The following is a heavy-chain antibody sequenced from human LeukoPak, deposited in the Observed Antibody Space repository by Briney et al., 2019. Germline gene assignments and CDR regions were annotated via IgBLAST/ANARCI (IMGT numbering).Heavy chain of an antibody. V-gene: IGHV1-2*02. D-gene: IGHD1-1*01. J-gene: IGHJ3*02. Sequence: ATVKVSCKASGYTFTGYYMHWVRQAPGQGLEWMGWINPNSGGTNYARKFQGSVTMTRDTSISTAFMDLSRLRSDDTAVYYCARATALDAFDIWGQGTVVTVSS. CDR3: ARATALDAFDI. CDR2: INPNSGGT. CDR1: GYTFTGYY.